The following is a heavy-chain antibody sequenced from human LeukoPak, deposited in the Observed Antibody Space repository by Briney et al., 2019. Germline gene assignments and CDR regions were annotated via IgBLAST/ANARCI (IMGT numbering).Heavy chain of an antibody. V-gene: IGHV3-43D*03. Sequence: GGSLRLSCAASGFTFDDYAMHWVRQAPGKGLEWVSLISWDGGSTYYADSVKGRFTISRDNSKNSLYLQMNSLRAEDTALYYCAKAFKEHGIAVAGTDYWGQGTPVTVSS. CDR3: AKAFKEHGIAVAGTDY. CDR2: ISWDGGST. CDR1: GFTFDDYA. J-gene: IGHJ4*02. D-gene: IGHD6-19*01.